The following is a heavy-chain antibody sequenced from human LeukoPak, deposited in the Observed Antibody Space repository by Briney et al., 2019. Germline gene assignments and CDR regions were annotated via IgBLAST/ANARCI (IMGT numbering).Heavy chain of an antibody. CDR3: AKGSDYYDSSFTDY. CDR1: EFTFNNYA. D-gene: IGHD3-22*01. CDR2: ISGSGGST. Sequence: GGSLRLSCAASEFTFNNYAMTWVRQAPGKGLEWVSAISGSGGSTYYADSVKGRFTISRDNSKNTLYLQMNSLRAEDTAVYYCAKGSDYYDSSFTDYWGQGTLVTVSS. J-gene: IGHJ4*02. V-gene: IGHV3-23*01.